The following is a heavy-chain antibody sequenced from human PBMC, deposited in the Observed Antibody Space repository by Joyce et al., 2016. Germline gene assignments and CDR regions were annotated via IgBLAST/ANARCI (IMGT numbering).Heavy chain of an antibody. V-gene: IGHV3-21*01. Sequence: ELQLVESGGGLVRPGGSLRLSCVGSGLSFSSHGMNWVRQAPGKGLEWISCIDSSSNYRYYTDSVRGRCTSSRDNAKKSLYLQMNSLRDEDTAVYYCARDPPDIEVVPVAPTFDYWGQGTPVTVSS. CDR2: IDSSSNYR. CDR1: GLSFSSHG. CDR3: ARDPPDIEVVPVAPTFDY. D-gene: IGHD2-2*01. J-gene: IGHJ4*02.